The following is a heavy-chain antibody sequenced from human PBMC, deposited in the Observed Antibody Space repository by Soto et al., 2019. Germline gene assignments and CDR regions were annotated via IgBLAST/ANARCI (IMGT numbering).Heavy chain of an antibody. D-gene: IGHD3-3*02. CDR3: AREFGTPSFYYFDY. V-gene: IGHV3-53*01. CDR1: GFTVSSNY. CDR2: IYSGGST. J-gene: IGHJ4*02. Sequence: GSLRLSCAASGFTVSSNYMSWVRQAPGKGLEWVSVIYSGGSTYYADSVKGRFTISRDNSKNTLYLQMNSLRAEDTAVYYCAREFGTPSFYYFDYWGQGTLVTVSS.